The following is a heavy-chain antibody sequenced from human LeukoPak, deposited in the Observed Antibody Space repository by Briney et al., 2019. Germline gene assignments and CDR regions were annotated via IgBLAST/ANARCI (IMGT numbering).Heavy chain of an antibody. D-gene: IGHD1-26*01. CDR3: ARNAGSFFSVLYY. Sequence: ASVKVSCKASGYTFTSHGISWVRQAPGQGLEWMGWVTAYYGNTNYAQKLQGRVTMTTDTSTSTAYMELRSLRSDDTAVYYCARNAGSFFSVLYYWGQGTLVTVSS. CDR2: VTAYYGNT. CDR1: GYTFTSHG. V-gene: IGHV1-18*01. J-gene: IGHJ4*02.